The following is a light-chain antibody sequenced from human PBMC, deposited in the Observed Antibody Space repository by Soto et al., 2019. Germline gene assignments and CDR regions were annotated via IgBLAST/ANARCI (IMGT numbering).Light chain of an antibody. Sequence: DIQMTQSPSTLSASVGDRDTITCRASQSISVWLACYQQKPGKAPNLLIYKASTLQSGVPSRFSGSGSGTEFTLTISSLQPDDFATYYCQQYNLYSWTFGQGTKVEI. CDR3: QQYNLYSWT. CDR1: QSISVW. J-gene: IGKJ1*01. CDR2: KAS. V-gene: IGKV1-5*03.